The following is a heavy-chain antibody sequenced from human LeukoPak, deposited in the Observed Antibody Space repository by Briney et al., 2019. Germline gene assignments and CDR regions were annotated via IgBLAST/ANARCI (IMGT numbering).Heavy chain of an antibody. CDR3: AREWRITGNCDY. CDR2: LKSDGSST. D-gene: IGHD1-14*01. Sequence: PGGSLRLSCAASGFTFSTDWMHWVRQAPGKGLEWVSRLKSDGSSTKYADSVTGRFTVSRDNAKNTLYLQMNSLRAEDTAVYYCAREWRITGNCDYWGQGTLVTVSS. J-gene: IGHJ4*02. V-gene: IGHV3-74*03. CDR1: GFTFSTDW.